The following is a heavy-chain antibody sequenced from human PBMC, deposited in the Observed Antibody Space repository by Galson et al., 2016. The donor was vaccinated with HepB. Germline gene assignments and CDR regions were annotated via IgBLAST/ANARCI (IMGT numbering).Heavy chain of an antibody. CDR2: IYWDDDK. CDR1: GFSLSTSGVG. J-gene: IGHJ6*03. V-gene: IGHV2-5*02. CDR3: PNSSHYYGDYSYNYDMDV. Sequence: ALVKPTQTLTLTCTFSGFSLSTSGVGVGWNRQPPGNALEWLALIYWDDDKSYSTSLTSRLTITMDTSKNQAVITMTNMDPDDTATYYCPNSSHYYGDYSYNYDMDVWGKGTTVTVSS. D-gene: IGHD4-17*01.